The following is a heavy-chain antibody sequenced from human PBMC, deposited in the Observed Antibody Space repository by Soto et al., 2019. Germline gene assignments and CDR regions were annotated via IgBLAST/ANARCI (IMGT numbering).Heavy chain of an antibody. J-gene: IGHJ5*02. CDR2: IRGSAGNA. D-gene: IGHD3-10*01. CDR3: AKHLWFGESVFDP. Sequence: EVQLLESGGGLVQPGGSLRLSCAGTGFTFSSYGMSWVRQAPGKGLEWVSTIRGSAGNANYADSVKGRFTISRDDSPNTVHLQMNSLRPDDTAVYYCAKHLWFGESVFDPWGQGTLVVVSS. CDR1: GFTFSSYG. V-gene: IGHV3-23*01.